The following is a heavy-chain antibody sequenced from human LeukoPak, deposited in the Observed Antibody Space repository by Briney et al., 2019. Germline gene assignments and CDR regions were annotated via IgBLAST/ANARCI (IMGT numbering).Heavy chain of an antibody. V-gene: IGHV3-30*18. CDR1: GFTFSSYG. CDR3: AKGYSTGWYGGVDY. D-gene: IGHD6-19*01. CDR2: ISNDGSDK. Sequence: PGRSLRLSCAASGFTFSSYGMYWVRQAPGKGLEWVVVISNDGSDKYYADSVKGRFTISRDNSKNTLYLQMNSLRAEGTAVYYCAKGYSTGWYGGVDYWGQGTLVTVSS. J-gene: IGHJ4*02.